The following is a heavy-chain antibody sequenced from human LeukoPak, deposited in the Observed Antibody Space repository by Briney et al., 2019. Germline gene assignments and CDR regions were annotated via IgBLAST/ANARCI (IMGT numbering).Heavy chain of an antibody. CDR3: ARGNYDLQYSFDI. V-gene: IGHV3-53*01. D-gene: IGHD3-22*01. CDR1: GFTFSSNF. CDR2: IYSGGST. J-gene: IGHJ3*02. Sequence: GGSLRLSCAASGFTFSSNFMSWVRQAPGKGLEWVSVIYSGGSTYYADSVKGRFTFSRDTSKNTLYLQMNSLTAEDTAVYYCARGNYDLQYSFDIWGQGTMVTVSS.